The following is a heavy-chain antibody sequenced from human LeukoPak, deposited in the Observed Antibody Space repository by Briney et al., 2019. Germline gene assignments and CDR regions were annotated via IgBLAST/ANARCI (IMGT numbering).Heavy chain of an antibody. CDR2: ITNSGTGP. CDR1: GFTFSNYA. J-gene: IGHJ4*02. V-gene: IGHV3-23*01. Sequence: AGGSLRLSCVASGFTFSNYAMCWVRQAPGRGLEWILAITNSGTGPYYADSVRGRYTISRDNSKNTRYLQIHRLRAEDTALYYCARRDPTVTTPYQDYFDYWGQGTLVTVSS. CDR3: ARRDPTVTTPYQDYFDY. D-gene: IGHD4-17*01.